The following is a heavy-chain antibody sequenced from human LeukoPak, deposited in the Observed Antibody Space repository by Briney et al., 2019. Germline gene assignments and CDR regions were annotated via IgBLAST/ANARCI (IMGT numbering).Heavy chain of an antibody. CDR1: GFTFSSYA. D-gene: IGHD1-20*01. V-gene: IGHV3-64*01. CDR3: AGGRNWKYGDY. Sequence: GGSLRLSCAASGFTFSSYAMHWVRQAPGKGLEYVSAISSNGGSTYYANSVKGRFTISRDNSKNTLYLQMGSLRAEDMAVYDCAGGRNWKYGDYWGQGTLVTVSS. CDR2: ISSNGGST. J-gene: IGHJ4*02.